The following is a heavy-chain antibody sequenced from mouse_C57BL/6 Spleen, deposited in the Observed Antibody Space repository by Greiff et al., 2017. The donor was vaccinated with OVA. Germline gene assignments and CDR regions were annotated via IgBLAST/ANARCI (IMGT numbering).Heavy chain of an antibody. CDR3: AKRTTVAHYYAMDY. V-gene: IGHV1-82*01. CDR1: GYAFSSSW. Sequence: LVESGPELVKPGASVKISCKASGYAFSSSWMNWVKQRPGKGLEWIGRIYPGDGDTNYNGKFKGKATLTADKSSSTAYMQLSSLTSEDSAVYFGAKRTTVAHYYAMDYWGQGTSVTVSS. CDR2: IYPGDGDT. D-gene: IGHD1-1*01. J-gene: IGHJ4*01.